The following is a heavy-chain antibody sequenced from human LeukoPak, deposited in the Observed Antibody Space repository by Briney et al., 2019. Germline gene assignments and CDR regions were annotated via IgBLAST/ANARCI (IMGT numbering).Heavy chain of an antibody. Sequence: SETLSLTCIDSGDSIKEYYWRWVRQPPGKGLDWIGYMYYTGSTNYNPSLKSRVTMSVDTSKTRFFLKLSSVTAADTALDYCAILSFGYVMDVGGQGTAVTVS. CDR1: GDSIKEYY. V-gene: IGHV4-59*03. J-gene: IGHJ6*02. D-gene: IGHD2-8*01. CDR2: MYYTGST. CDR3: AILSFGYVMDV.